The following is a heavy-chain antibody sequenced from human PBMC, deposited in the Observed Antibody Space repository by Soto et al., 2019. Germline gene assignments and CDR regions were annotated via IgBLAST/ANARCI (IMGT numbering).Heavy chain of an antibody. CDR2: INPNSGGT. D-gene: IGHD1-26*01. CDR1: GYTLTGYY. CDR3: ATWGGKTSGSYRTDYYYYGMDV. V-gene: IGHV1-2*04. J-gene: IGHJ6*02. Sequence: ASVKVSCKASGYTLTGYYMHWVRPAPGQGLEWMGWINPNSGGTNYAQKFQGWVTMTRDTSISTAYMELSRLRSDDTAVYYCATWGGKTSGSYRTDYYYYGMDVWGQGTTVTVSS.